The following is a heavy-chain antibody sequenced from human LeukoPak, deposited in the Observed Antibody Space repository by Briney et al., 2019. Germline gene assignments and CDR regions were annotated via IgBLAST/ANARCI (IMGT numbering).Heavy chain of an antibody. J-gene: IGHJ6*02. V-gene: IGHV4-34*01. CDR3: ASLQGYDILTGYYSPDYGMDV. Sequence: SETLSLTSAVYGGSFSGYYWSWIRQPPGKGLEWIGEINYSGSTNYNPSLKSRVTISVDTSKNRFSLKLSSVTAADTAVYYCASLQGYDILTGYYSPDYGMDVWGQGTTVTVSS. CDR2: INYSGST. D-gene: IGHD3-9*01. CDR1: GGSFSGYY.